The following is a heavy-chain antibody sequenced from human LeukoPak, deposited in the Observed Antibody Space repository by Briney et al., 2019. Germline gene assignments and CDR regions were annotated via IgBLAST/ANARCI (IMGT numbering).Heavy chain of an antibody. CDR2: INPSGGST. Sequence: ASVKVSCKASGYTFTSYYMHWVRQAPGQGLEWMGIINPSGGSTSYAQKFQGRVTMTRDTSTSTAYMELTSLRSEDTAVYYCARDQYYDFWSGPPPSWGQGTLVTVSS. J-gene: IGHJ4*02. V-gene: IGHV1-46*01. CDR1: GYTFTSYY. CDR3: ARDQYYDFWSGPPPS. D-gene: IGHD3-3*01.